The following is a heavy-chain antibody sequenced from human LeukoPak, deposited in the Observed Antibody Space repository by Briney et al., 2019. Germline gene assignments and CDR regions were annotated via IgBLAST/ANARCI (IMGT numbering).Heavy chain of an antibody. J-gene: IGHJ5*02. CDR1: GYTFTGYY. CDR3: ARGGGFSSYGSGTYRWSDQNWFDP. Sequence: ASVKVSCKASGYTFTGYYMHWVRQAPGQGLEWMGWINPNSGGTNYAQKFQGRVTMTRDTSISTAYMELSRLRSDDTAVYYGARGGGFSSYGSGTYRWSDQNWFDPWGQGTLVTVSS. D-gene: IGHD3-10*01. V-gene: IGHV1-2*02. CDR2: INPNSGGT.